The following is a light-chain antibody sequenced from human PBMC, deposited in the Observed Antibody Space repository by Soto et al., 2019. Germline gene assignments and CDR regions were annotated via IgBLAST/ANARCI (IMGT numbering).Light chain of an antibody. CDR2: GAS. CDR1: QSVSSN. V-gene: IGKV3-15*01. Sequence: EIVMTQSPATLSVSPGERATLSCRASQSVSSNLAWYQQKPGQAPRLLIYGASTRATGIPARFSGSGSGTVFTLTLISLQSEDFAVYYCQHYNNWPPWTFGQGTKVEIK. J-gene: IGKJ1*01. CDR3: QHYNNWPPWT.